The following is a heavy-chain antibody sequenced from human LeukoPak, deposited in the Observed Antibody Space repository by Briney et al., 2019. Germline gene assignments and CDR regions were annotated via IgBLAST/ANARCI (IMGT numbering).Heavy chain of an antibody. J-gene: IGHJ6*02. D-gene: IGHD2-21*02. CDR2: IWYDGSNK. V-gene: IGHV3-33*01. CDR1: GFTFSSYG. Sequence: GGSLRLSCAASGFTFSSYGMHWVRQAPGKGLEWVAVIWYDGSNKYYADSVKGRFTISRDNSKNTLYLRMNSLRAEDTAVYYCARDGGDGYYYYGMDVWGQGTTVTVSS. CDR3: ARDGGDGYYYYGMDV.